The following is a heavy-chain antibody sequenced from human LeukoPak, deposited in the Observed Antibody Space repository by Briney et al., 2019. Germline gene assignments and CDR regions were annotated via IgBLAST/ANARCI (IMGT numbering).Heavy chain of an antibody. CDR2: IYYSGST. CDR3: ARVPSIFGVVGSSPWDYYYYMDV. CDR1: GGSISSYY. D-gene: IGHD3-3*01. V-gene: IGHV4-59*01. J-gene: IGHJ6*03. Sequence: SETLSLTCTVSGGSISSYYWSWIRQPPGKGLEWIGYIYYSGSTNYNPSLKSRVTISVDTSKNQFSLKLSSVTAADTAVYYCARVPSIFGVVGSSPWDYYYYMDVWGKGTTVTVSS.